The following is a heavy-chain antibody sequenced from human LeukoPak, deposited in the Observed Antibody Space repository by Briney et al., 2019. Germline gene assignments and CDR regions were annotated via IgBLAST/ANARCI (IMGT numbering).Heavy chain of an antibody. CDR3: ARASPAEAVY. Sequence: GGSLRLSCAASGFTFNNYAMNWVRQAPGKGLEWVSVIYSGGSTYYADSVKGRFTISRDNSKNTLYLQMNSLRAGDTAVYYCARASPAEAVYWGQGTLVTVSS. CDR2: IYSGGST. V-gene: IGHV3-53*01. J-gene: IGHJ4*02. D-gene: IGHD2-15*01. CDR1: GFTFNNYA.